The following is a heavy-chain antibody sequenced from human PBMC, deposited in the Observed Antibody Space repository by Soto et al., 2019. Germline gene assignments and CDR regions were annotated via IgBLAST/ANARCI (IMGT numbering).Heavy chain of an antibody. V-gene: IGHV3-30-3*01. J-gene: IGHJ4*01. CDR1: GFMFSAYA. Sequence: ESVGGVVQPGASLRLSCTASGFMFSAYAMLWVRQAPGKGLEWVAAMSYDGTNTYYADSLKGRFTISRDNSKNTLFLQMSSLTADDSAVYYCARDPSPYTSGWYGIDFWGLGTLVTVSS. CDR3: ARDPSPYTSGWYGIDF. CDR2: MSYDGTNT. D-gene: IGHD6-19*01.